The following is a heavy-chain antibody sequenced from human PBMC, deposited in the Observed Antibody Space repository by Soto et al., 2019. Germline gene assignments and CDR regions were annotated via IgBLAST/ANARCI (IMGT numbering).Heavy chain of an antibody. CDR3: ARDCGLRCTGWLDP. CDR1: GASITSGAYY. CDR2: IYYTGST. Sequence: SETLPLTCTASGASITSGAYYWTCVRQHPVKGLEWIGHIYYTGSTYYNPSLNSRLNISLDTSKNQFSLQLESMTAADTAIYYCARDCGLRCTGWLDPWGPGTLVTVSS. V-gene: IGHV4-31*03. J-gene: IGHJ5*02. D-gene: IGHD4-17*01.